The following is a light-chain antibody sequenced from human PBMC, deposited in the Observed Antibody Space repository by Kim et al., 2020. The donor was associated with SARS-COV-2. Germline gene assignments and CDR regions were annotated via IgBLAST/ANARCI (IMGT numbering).Light chain of an antibody. J-gene: IGLJ3*02. CDR1: GSNVGAGYD. V-gene: IGLV1-40*01. CDR2: DNR. Sequence: RVTISGTGSGSNVGAGYDIHWYQQIPGKAPKLLIYDNRNRPSGVPDRFSGSKSGTSASLAITGLQADDEADYYCQSYDTSLSAWVFGGGTQLTVL. CDR3: QSYDTSLSAWV.